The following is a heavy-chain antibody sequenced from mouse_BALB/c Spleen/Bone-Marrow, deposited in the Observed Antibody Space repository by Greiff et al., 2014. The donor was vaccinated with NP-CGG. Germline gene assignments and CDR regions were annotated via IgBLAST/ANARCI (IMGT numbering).Heavy chain of an antibody. D-gene: IGHD4-1*01. J-gene: IGHJ2*01. V-gene: IGHV5-17*02. Sequence: EVKVVESGGGLVQPGGSRKLSCAASGFTFSSFGMHWVRQAPEKGLEWIACISSDSGAIFYADTVKGRFTISRDNPKNTLFLQMTSLRSEDTAIYFCTRGGNWEDFDYWGQGTTLTVSS. CDR3: TRGGNWEDFDY. CDR1: GFTFSSFG. CDR2: ISSDSGAI.